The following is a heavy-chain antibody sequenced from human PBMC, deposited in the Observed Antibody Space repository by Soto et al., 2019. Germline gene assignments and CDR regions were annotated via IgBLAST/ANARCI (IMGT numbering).Heavy chain of an antibody. CDR3: ARGRGYSGYDYVY. CDR2: IKQDGSEK. J-gene: IGHJ4*02. CDR1: GFTFSSYW. Sequence: GGSLRLSCAASGFTFSSYWMSWVRQAPGKGLEWVANIKQDGSEKYYVDSVKGRFTISRDNAKNSLYLQMNSLRAEDTAVYYCARGRGYSGYDYVYWGQGTLVTVSS. D-gene: IGHD5-12*01. V-gene: IGHV3-7*05.